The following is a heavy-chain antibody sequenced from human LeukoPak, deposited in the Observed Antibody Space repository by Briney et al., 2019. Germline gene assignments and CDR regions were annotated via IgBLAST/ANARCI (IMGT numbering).Heavy chain of an antibody. J-gene: IGHJ4*02. D-gene: IGHD3-10*01. CDR1: GGSFSGYY. CDR2: INHSGST. Sequence: SETLTLTCAVYGGSFSGYYWSWIRQPPGKGLEWIGEINHSGSTNYNPSLKSRVTISVDTSKNQFSLKLSSVTAADTAVYYCAREDMVRANYFDYWGQGTLVTVSS. CDR3: AREDMVRANYFDY. V-gene: IGHV4-34*01.